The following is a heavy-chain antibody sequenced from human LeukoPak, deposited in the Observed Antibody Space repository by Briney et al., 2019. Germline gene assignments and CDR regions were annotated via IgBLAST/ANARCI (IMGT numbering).Heavy chain of an antibody. Sequence: EASVTVSCTASGYTFTSYYMHWVRRAPGQGLEWMGIINPSGGSTSYAQKFQGRVTMTRDTSTSTVYMELSSLRSEDTAVYYCARGIGDSSGYYQFDYWGQGTLVTVSS. CDR3: ARGIGDSSGYYQFDY. V-gene: IGHV1-46*01. CDR2: INPSGGST. D-gene: IGHD3-22*01. J-gene: IGHJ4*02. CDR1: GYTFTSYY.